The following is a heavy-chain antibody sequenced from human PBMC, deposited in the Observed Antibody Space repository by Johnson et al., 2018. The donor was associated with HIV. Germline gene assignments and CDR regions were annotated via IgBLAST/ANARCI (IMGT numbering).Heavy chain of an antibody. J-gene: IGHJ3*02. CDR3: ARDFVDRGYSYGFGAFDI. CDR2: ISWNSGST. CDR1: GFTFDDYV. V-gene: IGHV3-9*01. Sequence: ELQLVESGGGLVQPGRSLRLSCAASGFTFDDYVMHWVRQAPGKGLEWVSGISWNSGSTYYADSVKGRFTISRDNSKNTLYLQMNSLRAEDTAVYYCARDFVDRGYSYGFGAFDIWGQGTMVTVSS. D-gene: IGHD5-18*01.